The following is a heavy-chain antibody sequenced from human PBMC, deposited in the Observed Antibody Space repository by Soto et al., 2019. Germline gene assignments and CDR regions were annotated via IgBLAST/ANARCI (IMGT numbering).Heavy chain of an antibody. Sequence: SVKVSCKASGGTFSSYAISWVRQAPGQGLEWMGGIIPIFGTANYAQKFQGRVTITADESTSTAYMELSSLRSEDTAVYYCARDPYYYDSSGSNFDYWGQGXLVTVSS. CDR1: GGTFSSYA. J-gene: IGHJ4*02. CDR3: ARDPYYYDSSGSNFDY. D-gene: IGHD3-22*01. V-gene: IGHV1-69*13. CDR2: IIPIFGTA.